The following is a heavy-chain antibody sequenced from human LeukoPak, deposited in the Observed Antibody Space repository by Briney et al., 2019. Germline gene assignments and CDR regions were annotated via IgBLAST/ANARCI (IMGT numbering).Heavy chain of an antibody. CDR3: ARNGDIVATIWYFDY. Sequence: PGRSLRLSCAASGFTVSSNYMSWLRQAPGKGLEWVSVIYSSGSTYYADSVKGRFTISRDNSKNTLYLQMNSLRAEDTAVYYCARNGDIVATIWYFDYWGQGTLVTVSS. D-gene: IGHD5-12*01. CDR2: IYSSGST. V-gene: IGHV3-66*02. CDR1: GFTVSSNY. J-gene: IGHJ4*02.